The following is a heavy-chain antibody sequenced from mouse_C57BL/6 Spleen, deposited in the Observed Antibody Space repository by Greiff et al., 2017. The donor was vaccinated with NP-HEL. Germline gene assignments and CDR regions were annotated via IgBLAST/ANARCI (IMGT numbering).Heavy chain of an antibody. CDR2: ISSGGSYT. D-gene: IGHD1-1*01. J-gene: IGHJ2*01. Sequence: EVMLVESGGDLVKPGGSLKLSCAASGFTFSSYGMSWVRQTPDKRLEWVATISSGGSYTYYPDSVKGRFTISRDNAKNTMYLQMSSLKSEDTAMYYFALIYYYGSSPVFDYWGQGTTLTVSS. CDR3: ALIYYYGSSPVFDY. CDR1: GFTFSSYG. V-gene: IGHV5-6*01.